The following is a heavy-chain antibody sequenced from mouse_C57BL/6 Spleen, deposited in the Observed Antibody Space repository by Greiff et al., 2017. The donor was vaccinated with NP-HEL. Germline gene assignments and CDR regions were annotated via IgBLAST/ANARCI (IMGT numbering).Heavy chain of an antibody. CDR3: ARGQLGPDY. J-gene: IGHJ2*01. CDR1: GYTFTSYW. D-gene: IGHD3-2*01. CDR2: IYPGSGST. Sequence: VKLQESGPELVKPGASVKMSCKASGYTFTSYWITWVKQRPGQGLEWIGDIYPGSGSTNYNEKFKSKATLTVDTSSSTAYMQLSSLTSEDSAVYYCARGQLGPDYWGQGTTLTVSS. V-gene: IGHV1-55*01.